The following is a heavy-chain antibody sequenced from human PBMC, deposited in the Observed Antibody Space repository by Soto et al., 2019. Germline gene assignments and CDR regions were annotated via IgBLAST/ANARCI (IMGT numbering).Heavy chain of an antibody. CDR1: GFTFSDYY. Sequence: GGSLRLSCAASGFTFSDYYMSWIRQAPGKGLEWVSYISSSVRTIYYADSLKGRFTISRDKAKNSLYLQMNSLRVEDTAVYYCAREVYCSGGSCYSNCYFDLWGRGTLVTVSS. J-gene: IGHJ2*01. D-gene: IGHD2-15*01. V-gene: IGHV3-11*01. CDR2: ISSSVRTI. CDR3: AREVYCSGGSCYSNCYFDL.